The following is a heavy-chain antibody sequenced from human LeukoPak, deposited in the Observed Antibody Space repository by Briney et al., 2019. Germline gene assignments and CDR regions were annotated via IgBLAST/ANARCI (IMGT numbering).Heavy chain of an antibody. CDR1: GFTFSSYA. Sequence: GGSLRLSCAASGFTFSSYAMSWVRQVPGKGLEWVSVISGSGGNTYYADSVKGRFTISRDNPKNTLYLQMNSLRAEDTAVYYCAKSSVYYDSSGYLDYWGQGTLVTVSS. CDR2: ISGSGGNT. V-gene: IGHV3-23*01. J-gene: IGHJ4*02. D-gene: IGHD3-22*01. CDR3: AKSSVYYDSSGYLDY.